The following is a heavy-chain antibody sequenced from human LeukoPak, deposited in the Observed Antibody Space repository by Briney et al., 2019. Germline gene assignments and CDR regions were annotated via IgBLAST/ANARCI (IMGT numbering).Heavy chain of an antibody. CDR1: GFTFSNYG. Sequence: GGSLRLSYAASGFTFSNYGMHWVRQAPGKGLEWVAVISYDGSNKYYADSVKGRFTISRDNSKNTLYLQMNSLRAEDTAVYYCAKDSRWLQLGYWGQGTLVTVSS. V-gene: IGHV3-30*18. CDR2: ISYDGSNK. J-gene: IGHJ4*02. CDR3: AKDSRWLQLGY. D-gene: IGHD5-24*01.